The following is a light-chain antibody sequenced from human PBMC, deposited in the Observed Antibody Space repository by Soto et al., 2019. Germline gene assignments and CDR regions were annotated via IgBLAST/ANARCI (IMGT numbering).Light chain of an antibody. CDR1: TSDVSIYNY. V-gene: IGLV2-14*01. J-gene: IGLJ1*01. Sequence: QSALAQPASVSGSPGQSITISCTGTTSDVSIYNYVSCYQQHPGKAPKLMIYGVSNRPSGVSNRFSGAKSGHTASLTISGLQVEDEADYYCCSYTSSTNYVFGPGTKVTV. CDR3: CSYTSSTNYV. CDR2: GVS.